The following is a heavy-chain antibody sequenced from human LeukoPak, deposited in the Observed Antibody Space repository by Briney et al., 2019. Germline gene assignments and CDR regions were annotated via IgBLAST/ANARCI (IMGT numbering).Heavy chain of an antibody. J-gene: IGHJ4*02. Sequence: GGSLRLSCATSGFTFSSYEMNWVRQAPGKGLEWVSYISSSGSTIYYADSVKGRFTISRDNAKNSLYLQMNSLKTEDTAVYYCTTDIGYDSSGYYYDPCWGQGTLVTVSS. V-gene: IGHV3-48*03. CDR1: GFTFSSYE. CDR3: TTDIGYDSSGYYYDPC. D-gene: IGHD3-22*01. CDR2: ISSSGSTI.